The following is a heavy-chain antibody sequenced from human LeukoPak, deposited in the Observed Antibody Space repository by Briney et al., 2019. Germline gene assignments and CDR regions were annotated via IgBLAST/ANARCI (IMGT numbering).Heavy chain of an antibody. CDR2: IYWDDDK. CDR1: GFSLSTTGVG. J-gene: IGHJ4*02. Sequence: SGPTLVKXTQTLTLTCTFSGFSLSTTGVGVGWIRQPPGKALEWLALIYWDDDKRYSPSLNSRLTITKDTSKNQVVLTMTNMDPVDTATYYCALHSEVGVVNDYWGQGTLVTVSS. CDR3: ALHSEVGVVNDY. V-gene: IGHV2-5*02. D-gene: IGHD3-3*01.